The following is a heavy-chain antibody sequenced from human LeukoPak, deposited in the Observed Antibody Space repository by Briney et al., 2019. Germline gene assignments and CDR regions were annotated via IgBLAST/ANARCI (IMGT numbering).Heavy chain of an antibody. CDR1: GYTFTGYY. J-gene: IGHJ4*02. V-gene: IGHV1-2*02. Sequence: ASVKVSCKASGYTFTGYYMHWVRQAPGQGLEWMGWINPNSGGTNYAQKFQGRVTMTRDTSISTAYMELSRLRSDDTAVYYCARLSQGYSSSWYTGWGQGTLVTASS. D-gene: IGHD6-13*01. CDR3: ARLSQGYSSSWYTG. CDR2: INPNSGGT.